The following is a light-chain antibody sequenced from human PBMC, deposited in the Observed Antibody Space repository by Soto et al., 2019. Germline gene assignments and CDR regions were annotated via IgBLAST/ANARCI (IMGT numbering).Light chain of an antibody. J-gene: IGKJ1*01. V-gene: IGKV3-11*01. Sequence: ILFPTSPVTLSLSPRASATVPGRAFQSVSSYLAWYQQKPGQAPRLPIYDASNRATGIPARFSGSGSGTDFTLTIRSPEPEDFAVYYCRQHSNWPQTFGQGTKLDIK. CDR1: QSVSSY. CDR3: RQHSNWPQT. CDR2: DAS.